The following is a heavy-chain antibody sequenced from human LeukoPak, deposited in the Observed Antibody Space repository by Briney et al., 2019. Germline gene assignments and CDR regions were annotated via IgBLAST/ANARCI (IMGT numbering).Heavy chain of an antibody. CDR3: ARARALYSSGWYGLFDY. D-gene: IGHD6-19*01. V-gene: IGHV3-7*01. CDR1: GFTFSSYW. CDR2: IKQDGSEK. Sequence: GGSLRLSCAASGFTFSSYWMSWVRQTPGKGLEWVANIKQDGSEKYYVDSVKGRFNISRDNAKNSLYLQMNSLRAEDAAVYYCARARALYSSGWYGLFDYWGQGTLVTVSS. J-gene: IGHJ4*02.